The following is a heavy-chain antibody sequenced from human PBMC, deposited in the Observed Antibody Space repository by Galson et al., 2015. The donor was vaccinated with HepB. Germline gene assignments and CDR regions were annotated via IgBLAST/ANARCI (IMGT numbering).Heavy chain of an antibody. CDR1: GYTFTSYR. V-gene: IGHV1-18*01. J-gene: IGHJ5*02. Sequence: QSGAEVKKPGASVKVSCKASGYTFTSYRLTWLRQAPGQGLEWMGWITADNGNTNYAQNLQGRVTMTTDTSTSTAYMELRSPRSDDTAVYYCARDCSDTSCFPWGQGTLVTVSS. CDR2: ITADNGNT. CDR3: ARDCSDTSCFP. D-gene: IGHD2-2*01.